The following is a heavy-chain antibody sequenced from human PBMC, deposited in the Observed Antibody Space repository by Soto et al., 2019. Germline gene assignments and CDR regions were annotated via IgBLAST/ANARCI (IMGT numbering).Heavy chain of an antibody. Sequence: GGSLRLSCAASGFTFSSYSMNWVRQAPGKGLEWVSSISSSSSYIYYADSVKGRFTISRDNAKNSLYLQMNSLRAEDMAVYYCARDKGPGTADDWGQGTLVTVSS. V-gene: IGHV3-21*01. D-gene: IGHD1-1*01. CDR3: ARDKGPGTADD. CDR1: GFTFSSYS. J-gene: IGHJ4*02. CDR2: ISSSSSYI.